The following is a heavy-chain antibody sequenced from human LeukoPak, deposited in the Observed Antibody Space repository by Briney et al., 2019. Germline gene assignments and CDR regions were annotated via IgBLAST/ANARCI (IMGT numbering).Heavy chain of an antibody. CDR1: GCTFSSYA. CDR3: ARRYCSSPICLLDY. CDR2: ISSSSGGTI. Sequence: GGTLTLSCAASGCTFSSYAMYWGCKGQGQGLGWVSYISSSSGGTIYYADSVKGRFTISIDKAKNSLSLQLSSLRAADTAVYYCARRYCSSPICLLDYCGHGTLGTVSS. D-gene: IGHD2-2*01. V-gene: IGHV3-48*03. J-gene: IGHJ4*01.